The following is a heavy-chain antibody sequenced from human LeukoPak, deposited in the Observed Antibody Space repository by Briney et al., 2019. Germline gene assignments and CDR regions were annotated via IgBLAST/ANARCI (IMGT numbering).Heavy chain of an antibody. Sequence: GGSLRLSCAASGFTFSSYGMHWVRQAPGKGLEWVAVISYDGSNKYYADSVKGRFTISRDDSKNTLYLQMNSLRAEDTAVYYCAKDPYGGNSRSAFDIWGQGTMVTGSS. CDR1: GFTFSSYG. V-gene: IGHV3-30*18. J-gene: IGHJ3*02. CDR2: ISYDGSNK. D-gene: IGHD4-23*01. CDR3: AKDPYGGNSRSAFDI.